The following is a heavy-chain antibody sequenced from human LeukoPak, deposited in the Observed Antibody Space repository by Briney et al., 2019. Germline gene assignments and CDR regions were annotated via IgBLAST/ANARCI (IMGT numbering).Heavy chain of an antibody. CDR2: INHSGST. CDR1: GGSFSGYY. D-gene: IGHD2-2*02. J-gene: IGHJ5*02. CDR3: ARVLPWDIVVVPAAIRRWFDP. Sequence: PSETLSLTCAVYGGSFSGYYWSWIRQPPGKGLEWIGEINHSGSTNYNPSLKSRVTISVDTSKYQFSLKLSSVTAAGTAVYYCARVLPWDIVVVPAAIRRWFDPWGQGTLVTVSS. V-gene: IGHV4-34*01.